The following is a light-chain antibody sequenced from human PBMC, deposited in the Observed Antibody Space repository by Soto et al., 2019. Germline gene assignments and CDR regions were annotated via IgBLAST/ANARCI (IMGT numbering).Light chain of an antibody. CDR3: HSMA. CDR2: KAS. CDR1: QSFSSW. V-gene: IGKV1-5*03. Sequence: DIQMTQAPSTLSASVGDTVTISCRASQSFSSWLAWYKQKPRKAPKLLIYKASSFHIGVPSSFIGSGSGTEFTLTISSLQPDAFATYSCHSMAFGPGTRLEIK. J-gene: IGKJ5*01.